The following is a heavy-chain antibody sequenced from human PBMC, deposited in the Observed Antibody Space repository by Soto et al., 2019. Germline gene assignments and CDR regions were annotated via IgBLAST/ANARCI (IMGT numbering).Heavy chain of an antibody. D-gene: IGHD1-26*01. V-gene: IGHV3-23*01. J-gene: IGHJ5*01. CDR2: IQLTGHNT. CDR1: GFSFANYA. CDR3: AKIKLVGYSSFDS. Sequence: GGSLRLSCAASGFSFANYAMTWVRQGPGKGLEWVSSIQLTGHNTNYADSVRGRFTISRDDSKNTLYLQMDTLRAEDTAVYYCAKIKLVGYSSFDSWGQGTLVTVSS.